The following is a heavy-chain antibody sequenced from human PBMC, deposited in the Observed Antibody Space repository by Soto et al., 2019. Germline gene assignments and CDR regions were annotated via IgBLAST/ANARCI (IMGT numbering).Heavy chain of an antibody. CDR3: ARGGIGGYSYGNHGYDYGRAV. D-gene: IGHD5-18*01. CDR1: GSTLSSYA. J-gene: IGHJ6*02. CDR2: LIPIFGTA. Sequence: SVKVSCKASGSTLSSYAISWVRQAPGQGLEWMGGLIPIFGTANYAQKFQGRVTITADESTSTDYMELSSLRSEDAAVYYCARGGIGGYSYGNHGYDYGRAVWGQGTTVTVSS. V-gene: IGHV1-69*13.